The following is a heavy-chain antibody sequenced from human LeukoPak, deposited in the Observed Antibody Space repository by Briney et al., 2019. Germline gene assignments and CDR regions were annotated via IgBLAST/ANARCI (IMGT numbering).Heavy chain of an antibody. D-gene: IGHD1-26*01. J-gene: IGHJ4*02. CDR3: ARDSGSYLQPTDY. Sequence: GGSLRLSCSASGFTVSSDYMSWVRQAPGKGLAWLSVIYSGGTTYYADSVKGRFSISRDNSKNTLYLQMDSLRAEDTAVYHCARDSGSYLQPTDYWGQGTLVTVSS. V-gene: IGHV3-53*01. CDR2: IYSGGTT. CDR1: GFTVSSDY.